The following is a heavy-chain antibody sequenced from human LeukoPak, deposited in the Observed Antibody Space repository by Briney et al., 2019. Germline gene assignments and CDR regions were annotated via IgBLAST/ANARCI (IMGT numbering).Heavy chain of an antibody. D-gene: IGHD6-13*01. Sequence: GRSLRLSCAASGFTFSSYAMHWVRQAPGKGLEWVAVISYDGSNKYYADSVKGRFTISRDNSKNTLYLQMNSLRAEDTAVYHCAREAAAGRDAFDIWGQGTMVTVSS. V-gene: IGHV3-30-3*01. CDR3: AREAAAGRDAFDI. CDR2: ISYDGSNK. J-gene: IGHJ3*02. CDR1: GFTFSSYA.